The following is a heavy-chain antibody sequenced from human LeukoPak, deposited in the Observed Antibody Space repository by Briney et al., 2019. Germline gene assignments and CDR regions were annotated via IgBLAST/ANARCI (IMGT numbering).Heavy chain of an antibody. CDR2: ISSSGST. V-gene: IGHV4-4*07. Sequence: SSETLSLTCTVSGASMSTYYWSWIRQPAGKGVEWIGRISSSGSTNYNPSLKSRVTISVDTSKNQFSLKLSSVTAADTAVYFCARGPYSYDSSGAFDIWGQGTMVTVSS. D-gene: IGHD3-22*01. J-gene: IGHJ3*02. CDR3: ARGPYSYDSSGAFDI. CDR1: GASMSTYY.